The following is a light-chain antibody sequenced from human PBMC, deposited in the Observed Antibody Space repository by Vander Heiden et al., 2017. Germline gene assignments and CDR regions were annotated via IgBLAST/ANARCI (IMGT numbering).Light chain of an antibody. V-gene: IGLV6-57*01. J-gene: IGLJ2*01. CDR2: EDN. Sequence: NFLLTHPPPVSESPGKTLTISRTRSSASVASNYVQWYQQRPGSSPTAVIYEDNHRPSGVPDRFSGSIDSSSNSASLTISGLKTEDEADYYCQSYDSSNHVVFGGGTKLTVL. CDR1: SASVASNY. CDR3: QSYDSSNHVV.